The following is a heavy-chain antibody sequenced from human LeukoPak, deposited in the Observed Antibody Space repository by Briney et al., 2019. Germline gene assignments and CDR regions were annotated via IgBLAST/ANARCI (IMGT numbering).Heavy chain of an antibody. Sequence: ASVKVSCKASGGTFSSYAISWVRQAPGQGLEWMGGIIPIFGTANYAQKFQGRVTITADESTSTAYMELRSLRSDDTAVYYCARDNQRINWFDPWGQGTLVTVSS. D-gene: IGHD2-2*01. CDR1: GGTFSSYA. J-gene: IGHJ5*02. V-gene: IGHV1-69*01. CDR3: ARDNQRINWFDP. CDR2: IIPIFGTA.